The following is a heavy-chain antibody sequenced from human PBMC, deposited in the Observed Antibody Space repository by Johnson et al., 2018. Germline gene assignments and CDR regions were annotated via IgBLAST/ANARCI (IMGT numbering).Heavy chain of an antibody. Sequence: VQLVESGGGVVQXGRSXRLXCAASGFTFSSYWMHWVRHAPGEGMVWVSRINSAGSSTSYADSVKGRFTISRDNAKNTLYLQRNSLRAEETAVYYCALDYGDYDLGWFDPWGQGTLVTVSS. CDR3: ALDYGDYDLGWFDP. V-gene: IGHV3-74*02. D-gene: IGHD4-17*01. J-gene: IGHJ5*02. CDR2: INSAGSST. CDR1: GFTFSSYW.